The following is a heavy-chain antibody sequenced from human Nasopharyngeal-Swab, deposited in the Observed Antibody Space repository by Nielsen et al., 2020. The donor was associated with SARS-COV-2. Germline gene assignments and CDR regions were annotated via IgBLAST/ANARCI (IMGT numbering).Heavy chain of an antibody. CDR2: MNPNSGNT. CDR1: GYTFTGYY. CDR3: ARDYLWSSGYVFDY. D-gene: IGHD3-22*01. J-gene: IGHJ4*02. V-gene: IGHV1-8*02. Sequence: ASVKVSCKASGYTFTGYYMHWVRQATGQGLEWMGWMNPNSGNTGYAQKFQGRVTMTRNTSISTAYMELSSLRSEDTAVYYCARDYLWSSGYVFDYWGQGTLVTVSS.